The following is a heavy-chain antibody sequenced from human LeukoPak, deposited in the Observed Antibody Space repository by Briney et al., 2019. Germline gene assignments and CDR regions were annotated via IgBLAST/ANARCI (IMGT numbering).Heavy chain of an antibody. CDR1: GGTFSSYA. D-gene: IGHD3-10*01. J-gene: IGHJ6*02. CDR3: ARDFKENTMVRGVIMEYYYYGMDV. CDR2: IIPIFGTA. V-gene: IGHV1-69*01. Sequence: ASVKVSCKASGGTFSSYAISWVRQAPGQGLELMGGIIPIFGTANYAQKFQGRVTITADESTSTTYMELSSLRSEDTAVYYCARDFKENTMVRGVIMEYYYYGMDVWGQGTTVTVSS.